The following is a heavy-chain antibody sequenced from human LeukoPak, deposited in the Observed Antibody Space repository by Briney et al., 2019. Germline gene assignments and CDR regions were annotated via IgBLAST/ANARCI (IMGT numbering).Heavy chain of an antibody. CDR1: GYTFSSYA. CDR3: ARGLQQLVIPDY. CDR2: INAGNGNT. Sequence: ASVKVSCKASGYTFSSYAMHWVRQAPGQRLEWMGWINAGNGNTKLSHEFQGRVTITRDTSASTAYMELNSLRSEDMAVYYCARGLQQLVIPDYWGQGTLVTVSS. J-gene: IGHJ4*02. V-gene: IGHV1-3*03. D-gene: IGHD6-13*01.